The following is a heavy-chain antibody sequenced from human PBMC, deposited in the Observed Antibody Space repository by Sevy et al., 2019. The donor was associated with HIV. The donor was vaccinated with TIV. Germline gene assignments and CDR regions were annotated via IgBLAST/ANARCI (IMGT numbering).Heavy chain of an antibody. CDR2: IDSDGSNT. J-gene: IGHJ4*02. CDR1: GFTFTTYW. Sequence: GGSLRLSCAASGFTFTTYWMHWVRQAPGKGLVWVSRIDSDGSNTDYADSVKGRFTISRDNAKNTLFLQMNSLRAEDTAVYFSARGWADYGGNEYWGQGTLVTVSS. CDR3: ARGWADYGGNEY. D-gene: IGHD4-17*01. V-gene: IGHV3-74*01.